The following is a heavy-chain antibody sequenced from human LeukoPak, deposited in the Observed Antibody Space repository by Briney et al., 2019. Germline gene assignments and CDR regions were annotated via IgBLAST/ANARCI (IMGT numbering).Heavy chain of an antibody. V-gene: IGHV3-48*04. CDR2: ISYSSSTI. CDR1: GFTFSSCS. J-gene: IGHJ4*02. D-gene: IGHD2/OR15-2a*01. Sequence: GGSLRLSCAASGFTFSSCSMNWVRQAPGKGLEWVSYISYSSSTIYYADSVKGRFTISRDNAKRSLYLQMNSLRAEDTAMYYCARDRGYSTFDFWGQGTLVTVST. CDR3: ARDRGYSTFDF.